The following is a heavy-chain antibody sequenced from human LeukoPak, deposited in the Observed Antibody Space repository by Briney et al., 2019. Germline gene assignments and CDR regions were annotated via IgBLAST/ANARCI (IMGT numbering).Heavy chain of an antibody. V-gene: IGHV4-59*01. CDR1: GGSISSYY. Sequence: SETLSLTCTVSGGSISSYYWTWIRQPPGKGLEWIGYIHYSGSSRSHPSLNSQVTMSVDTSKSQFSLKLTSVTAADTAVYYCARGRRTAVVTDFDYWGQGILVTVSS. CDR3: ARGRRTAVVTDFDY. D-gene: IGHD2-21*02. CDR2: IHYSGSS. J-gene: IGHJ4*02.